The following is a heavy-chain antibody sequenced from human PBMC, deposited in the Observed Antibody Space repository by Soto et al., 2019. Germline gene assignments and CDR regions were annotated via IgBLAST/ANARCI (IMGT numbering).Heavy chain of an antibody. D-gene: IGHD1-7*01. V-gene: IGHV5-10-1*01. J-gene: IGHJ4*02. CDR1: SFG. Sequence: SFGSRRLSQIPGKGLEWMGRIDPSDSYTNYSPSFQGHVTISADKSISTAYLQWSSLKASDTAMYYCAILHFSITGTSFDYWGQGTLVTVSS. CDR2: IDPSDSYT. CDR3: AILHFSITGTSFDY.